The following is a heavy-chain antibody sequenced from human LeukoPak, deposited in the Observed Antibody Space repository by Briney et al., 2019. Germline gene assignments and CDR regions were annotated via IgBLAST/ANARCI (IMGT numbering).Heavy chain of an antibody. J-gene: IGHJ4*02. Sequence: PGGSLRLSCAGSGFTLSNSWMGWVRQAPGKGLEWVSAISGSGGSTYYADSVKGRFTISRDNSKNTLYLQMNNLRAEDTAVYYCAKDTYSGSYYDYWGQGTLVTVSS. CDR2: ISGSGGST. CDR3: AKDTYSGSYYDY. D-gene: IGHD1-26*01. V-gene: IGHV3-23*01. CDR1: GFTLSNSW.